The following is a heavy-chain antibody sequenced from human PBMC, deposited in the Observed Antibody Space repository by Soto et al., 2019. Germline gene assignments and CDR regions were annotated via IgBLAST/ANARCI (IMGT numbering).Heavy chain of an antibody. CDR3: AREPNESYYFDY. Sequence: QVHLVQSGAEVKKPGASVKVYCKASGYTFTNYYIHWVRQAPGQGLEWLGLIRPSGGRTEYAQRFQGRVTMTRDTSTSTVYMELTSLTSEDTAVYYCAREPNESYYFDYWGQGTLVTVSS. D-gene: IGHD5-18*01. V-gene: IGHV1-46*01. CDR1: GYTFTNYY. CDR2: IRPSGGRT. J-gene: IGHJ4*02.